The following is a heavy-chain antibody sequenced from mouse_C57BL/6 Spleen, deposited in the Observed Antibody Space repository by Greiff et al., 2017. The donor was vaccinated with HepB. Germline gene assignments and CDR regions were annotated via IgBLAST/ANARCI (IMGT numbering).Heavy chain of an antibody. Sequence: QVQLKESGPELVKPGASVKISCKASGYAFSSSWMNWVKQRPGKGLEWIGRIYPGDGDTNYNGKFKGKATLTADKSSSTAYMQLSSLTSEDSAVYFCARLRRSTNYFDYWGQGTTLTVSS. J-gene: IGHJ2*01. CDR3: ARLRRSTNYFDY. D-gene: IGHD2-1*01. CDR2: IYPGDGDT. V-gene: IGHV1-82*01. CDR1: GYAFSSSW.